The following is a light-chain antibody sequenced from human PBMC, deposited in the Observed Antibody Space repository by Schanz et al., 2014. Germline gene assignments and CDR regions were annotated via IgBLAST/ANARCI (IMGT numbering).Light chain of an antibody. Sequence: EIVLTQSPGTLSLSPGERATLSCRASQSVSSYLAWYQQKPGQAPRLLIYDASNRATGIPVRFSGSGSGTDFTLTISGLEPEDFAVYYCQQRSNWPPITFGQGTRLEIK. CDR1: QSVSSY. V-gene: IGKV3-11*01. J-gene: IGKJ5*01. CDR2: DAS. CDR3: QQRSNWPPIT.